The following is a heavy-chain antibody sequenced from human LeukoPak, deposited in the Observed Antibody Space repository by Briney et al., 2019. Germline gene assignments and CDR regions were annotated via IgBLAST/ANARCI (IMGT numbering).Heavy chain of an antibody. CDR2: IKQDGSEK. V-gene: IGHV3-7*01. Sequence: GGSLRLSCAASGFTVSSNYMSWVRQAPGKGLEWVANIKQDGSEKYYVDSVKGRFTISRDNAKNSLYLQMNSLRAEDTAVYYCARDDILTGYSPYWGQGTLVTVSS. D-gene: IGHD3-9*01. J-gene: IGHJ4*02. CDR3: ARDDILTGYSPY. CDR1: GFTVSSNY.